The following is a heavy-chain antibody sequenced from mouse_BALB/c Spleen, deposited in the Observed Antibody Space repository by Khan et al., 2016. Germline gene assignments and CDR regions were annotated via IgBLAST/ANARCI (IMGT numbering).Heavy chain of an antibody. CDR2: IYPGNVNT. V-gene: IGHV1S56*01. J-gene: IGHJ3*01. D-gene: IGHD2-14*01. CDR3: ARNYYRYDEGLAY. CDR1: GYTFTSYY. Sequence: VQLQESGPELVKPGASVRISCKASGYTFTSYYIHWVKQRPGQGLEWIGWIYPGNVNTKYNEKFKGKATLTAEKSSSTAYMQLSSLTSEYSAVYFCARNYYRYDEGLAYWGQGTLVTVSA.